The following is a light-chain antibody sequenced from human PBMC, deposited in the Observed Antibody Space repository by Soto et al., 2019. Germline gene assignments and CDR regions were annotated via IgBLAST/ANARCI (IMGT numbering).Light chain of an antibody. CDR3: QHRSNWPGT. CDR1: QSVLTY. J-gene: IGKJ1*01. Sequence: EIVLTQSPATLSLSPGERATLFCRASQSVLTYLAWYQQRPAQAPRLLIYDVSDRATGIPARFTGSGSGTDFTLTIISLEPEDVVIYYCQHRSNWPGTFGQGTKVEIK. V-gene: IGKV3-11*01. CDR2: DVS.